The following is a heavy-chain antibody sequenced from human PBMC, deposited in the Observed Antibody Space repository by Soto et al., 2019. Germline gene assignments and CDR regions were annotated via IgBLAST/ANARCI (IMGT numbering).Heavy chain of an antibody. CDR2: IYYSGST. V-gene: IGHV4-31*03. Sequence: SETLSLTCTVSGGSISSGGYYWSWIRQHPGKGLEWIGYIYYSGSTYYNPSLKSRVTISVDTSKNQFSLKLSSVTAADTAVYYCARADSYASPFDYWGQGTLVTVSS. CDR3: ARADSYASPFDY. CDR1: GGSISSGGYY. D-gene: IGHD5-18*01. J-gene: IGHJ4*02.